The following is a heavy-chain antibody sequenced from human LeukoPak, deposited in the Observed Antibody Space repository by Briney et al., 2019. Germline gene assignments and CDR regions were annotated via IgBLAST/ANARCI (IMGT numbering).Heavy chain of an antibody. J-gene: IGHJ4*02. CDR2: INSDGINT. Sequence: PGGSLRLSCAASGFTFSNYWMHWVRQAPGKGLVWVSRINSDGINTSYADSVKGRFTISRDNAKNSLYLQMNSLRAEDTAVYYCAREVDYYGSGSYYNQDYFDYWGQGTLVTVSS. CDR3: AREVDYYGSGSYYNQDYFDY. V-gene: IGHV3-74*01. CDR1: GFTFSNYW. D-gene: IGHD3-10*01.